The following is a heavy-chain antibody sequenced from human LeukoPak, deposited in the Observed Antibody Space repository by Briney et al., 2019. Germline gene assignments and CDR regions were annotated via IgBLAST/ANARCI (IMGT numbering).Heavy chain of an antibody. CDR2: IYSGST. D-gene: IGHD6-13*01. V-gene: IGHV3-53*01. Sequence: GGSLRLSCTVSGFTVSSNSMSWVRQAPGKGLEWVSFIYSGSTHYSDSVKGRFTISRDNSKNTLYLQMNSLRAEDTAVYYCARVQTLGYMENAFDIWGQGTMVTVSS. J-gene: IGHJ3*02. CDR3: ARVQTLGYMENAFDI. CDR1: GFTVSSNS.